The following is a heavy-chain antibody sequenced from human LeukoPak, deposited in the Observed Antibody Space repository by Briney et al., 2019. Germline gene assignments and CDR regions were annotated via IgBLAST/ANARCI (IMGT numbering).Heavy chain of an antibody. CDR2: ISGSGGST. CDR1: GFTLSSYA. J-gene: IGHJ4*02. CDR3: AKDRYYYDSSGYYYSFDY. V-gene: IGHV3-23*01. Sequence: PGGSLRLSCAASGFTLSSYAMSWVRQAPGKGLEWVSAISGSGGSTYYADSVKGRFTISRDNSKNTLYLQMNSLRAEDTAVYYCAKDRYYYDSSGYYYSFDYWGQGTLVTVSS. D-gene: IGHD3-22*01.